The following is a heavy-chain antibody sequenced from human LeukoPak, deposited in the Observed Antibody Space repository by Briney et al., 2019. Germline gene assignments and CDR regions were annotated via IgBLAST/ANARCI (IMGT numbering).Heavy chain of an antibody. CDR1: GGSISSGSYY. CDR2: IYTSGST. J-gene: IGHJ4*02. D-gene: IGHD4-11*01. CDR3: ARANHDYSTN. Sequence: PSQTLSLTCTVSGGSISSGSYYWSWIRQPAGKGLEWIGRIYTSGSTDYNPSLKSRVTISVDTSKNQFSLKLSSVTAADTAVYYCARANHDYSTNWGQGTLVTVSS. V-gene: IGHV4-61*02.